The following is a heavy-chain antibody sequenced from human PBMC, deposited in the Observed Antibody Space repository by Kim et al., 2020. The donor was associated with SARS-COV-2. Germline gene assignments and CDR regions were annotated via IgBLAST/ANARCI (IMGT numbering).Heavy chain of an antibody. CDR2: FDPEDGET. CDR3: ATDSSGLLGDGGYYYYYGMDV. CDR1: GYTLTELS. V-gene: IGHV1-24*01. D-gene: IGHD3-22*01. Sequence: ASVKVSCKVSGYTLTELSMHWVRQAPGKGLEWMGGFDPEDGETIYAQKFQGRVTMTEDTSTDTAYMELSSLRSEDTAVYYCATDSSGLLGDGGYYYYYGMDVWGQGTTVTVSS. J-gene: IGHJ6*02.